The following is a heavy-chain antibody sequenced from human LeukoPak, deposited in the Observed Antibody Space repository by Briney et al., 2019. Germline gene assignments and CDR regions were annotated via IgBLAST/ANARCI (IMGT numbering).Heavy chain of an antibody. J-gene: IGHJ4*02. V-gene: IGHV4-61*02. CDR2: IYSSGST. CDR1: GGSISRGSYY. Sequence: SQTLSFTCTVSGGSISRGSYYWSWIRQPAGKGLEWIGRIYSSGSTNYKPSLKSRVSLSVDTSKNQFSLKLSSVTADDTAVYYCARAVGFYGSGSYYNLYWYFDNWGQGTLVTVSS. CDR3: ARAVGFYGSGSYYNLYWYFDN. D-gene: IGHD3-10*01.